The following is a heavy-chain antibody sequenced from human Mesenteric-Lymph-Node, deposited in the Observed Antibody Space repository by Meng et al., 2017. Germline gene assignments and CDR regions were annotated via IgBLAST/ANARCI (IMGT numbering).Heavy chain of an antibody. J-gene: IGHJ4*02. CDR2: ISSSGSTI. Sequence: GGSLRLSCAASGFTFSTYEMNWVRQAPGKGLEWVSYISSSGSTIYYADSVKGRFTTSRDNAKNSLYLQMNSLRAEDTAVYYCARDGAGSAKKYYFDYWGQGTLVTVSS. CDR1: GFTFSTYE. CDR3: ARDGAGSAKKYYFDY. D-gene: IGHD3-10*01. V-gene: IGHV3-48*03.